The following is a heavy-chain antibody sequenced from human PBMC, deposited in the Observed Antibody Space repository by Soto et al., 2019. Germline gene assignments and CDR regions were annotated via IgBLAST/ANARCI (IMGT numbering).Heavy chain of an antibody. CDR1: GGSISSGGYS. V-gene: IGHV4-30-2*01. J-gene: IGHJ4*02. CDR2: MYHSGST. Sequence: SETLSLTCAVSGGSISSGGYSWSWIRQPPGKGLEWIGYMYHSGSTYYNPSLKSRVTISIDRSKNQFSLKLSSVTAADTAVYYRARVTDYWGQGILVTFSS. CDR3: ARVTDY.